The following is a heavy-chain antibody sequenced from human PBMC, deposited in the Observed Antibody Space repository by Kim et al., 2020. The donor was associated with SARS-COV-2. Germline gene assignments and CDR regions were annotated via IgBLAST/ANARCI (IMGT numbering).Heavy chain of an antibody. CDR2: IWYDGSNK. CDR3: AKGPATTYYYGSGSYLDY. D-gene: IGHD3-10*01. J-gene: IGHJ4*02. CDR1: GFTFSSYG. V-gene: IGHV3-33*06. Sequence: GGSLRLSCATSGFTFSSYGMHWVRQAPGKGLEWMALIWYDGSNKYYADSVKGRFTISRDNSKNTLYLQMNSLRAEDTAVYYCAKGPATTYYYGSGSYLDYWGQGTLVTVSS.